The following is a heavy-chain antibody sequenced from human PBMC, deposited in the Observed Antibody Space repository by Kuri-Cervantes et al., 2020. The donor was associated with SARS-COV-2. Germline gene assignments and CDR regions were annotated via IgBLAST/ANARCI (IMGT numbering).Heavy chain of an antibody. CDR1: GGSISSYY. Sequence: SETLSLTCTVSGGSISSYYWSWIRQPPGKGLEWIGYIYYSGSTNYNPSLKSRVTISEDTSKNQFSLKLSSVTAADTAVYYCARGTNIAAAGTLDYWGQGTLVTVSS. J-gene: IGHJ4*02. CDR3: ARGTNIAAAGTLDY. V-gene: IGHV4-59*01. D-gene: IGHD6-13*01. CDR2: IYYSGST.